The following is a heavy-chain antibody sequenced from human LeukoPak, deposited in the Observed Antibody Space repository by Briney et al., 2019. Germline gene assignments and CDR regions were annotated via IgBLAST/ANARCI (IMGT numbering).Heavy chain of an antibody. CDR1: GGTFSDYP. V-gene: IGHV1-69*01. J-gene: IGHJ6*03. CDR2: IIPMFGRT. CDR3: ARGPPWGYYYYMDV. Sequence: SVKVSCKTSGGTFSDYPISWVRQAPGQGLEWVGGIIPMFGRTTYAQKYQDRVTITADESTGTAYMELSSLRSEDTAVYYCARGPPWGYYYYMDVWGKGTTVTVSS. D-gene: IGHD3-16*01.